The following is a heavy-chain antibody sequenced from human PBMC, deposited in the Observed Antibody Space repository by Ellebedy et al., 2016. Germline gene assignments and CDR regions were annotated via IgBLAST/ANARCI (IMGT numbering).Heavy chain of an antibody. CDR3: ASRPNGDYHFLDY. Sequence: LSLTCAASGFTFSSYWMHWVRQAPGKGLVWVSRTDSDGSSTNYADSVKGRFTISRDNSKNTLYLQMNSLRAEDTAVYYCASRPNGDYHFLDYWGQGTLVTVSS. J-gene: IGHJ4*02. CDR2: TDSDGSST. CDR1: GFTFSSYW. D-gene: IGHD4-17*01. V-gene: IGHV3-74*01.